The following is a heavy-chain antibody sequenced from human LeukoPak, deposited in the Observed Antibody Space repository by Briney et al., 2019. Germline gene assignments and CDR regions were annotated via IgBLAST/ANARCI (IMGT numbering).Heavy chain of an antibody. V-gene: IGHV2-26*01. Sequence: SGPTLVNPTETLTLTCTVSGCSLSNARMGVGWIRQPPGKALERLAHIFSNDEKSYITSQTSRLTISKVTSIRQAVPASTHMDPVDTATYSCARMVPWYYYYYMDVWGKGTTVTVSS. CDR3: ARMVPWYYYYYMDV. J-gene: IGHJ6*03. CDR1: GCSLSNARMG. CDR2: IFSNDEK.